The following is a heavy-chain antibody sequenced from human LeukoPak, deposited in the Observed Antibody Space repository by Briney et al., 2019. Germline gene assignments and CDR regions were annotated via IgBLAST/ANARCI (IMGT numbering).Heavy chain of an antibody. Sequence: PGGSLRLSCAASGFTFSSYSMNWVRQAPGKGLEWVSSISSSSSYIYYADSVKGRFTISRDNAKNSLYLQMNSLRAEDTAVYYCARSLGNYDAGRRFDYWGQGTLVTVSS. CDR1: GFTFSSYS. CDR2: ISSSSSYI. V-gene: IGHV3-21*01. CDR3: ARSLGNYDAGRRFDY. D-gene: IGHD4-11*01. J-gene: IGHJ4*02.